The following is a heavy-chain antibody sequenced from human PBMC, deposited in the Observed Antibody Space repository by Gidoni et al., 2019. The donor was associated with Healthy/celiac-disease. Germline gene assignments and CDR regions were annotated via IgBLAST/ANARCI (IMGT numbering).Heavy chain of an antibody. CDR1: GGSISSSSYY. J-gene: IGHJ6*02. CDR3: ARDGDWGAWFGMDV. CDR2: IYYSGST. D-gene: IGHD3-16*01. V-gene: IGHV4-39*07. Sequence: QLQLQESGPGLVKPSETLSLTCTVSGGSISSSSYYWGWIRQPPGKGLEWIGSIYYSGSTYYNPSLKSRVTISVDTSKNQFSLKRSSVTAADTAVYYCARDGDWGAWFGMDVWGQGTTVTVSS.